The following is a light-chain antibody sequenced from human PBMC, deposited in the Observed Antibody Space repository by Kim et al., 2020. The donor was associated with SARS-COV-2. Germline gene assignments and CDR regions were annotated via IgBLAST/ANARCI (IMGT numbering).Light chain of an antibody. CDR2: DAS. Sequence: SGASATLTCRASQNINTCLAWYQQKPGQAPRLLVYDASNRATGIPDRFSGSGSGTDFTLTISSLEPEDFSIYYCQQRNSWPPAVTFGGGTKVDIK. V-gene: IGKV3-11*01. CDR3: QQRNSWPPAVT. J-gene: IGKJ4*01. CDR1: QNINTC.